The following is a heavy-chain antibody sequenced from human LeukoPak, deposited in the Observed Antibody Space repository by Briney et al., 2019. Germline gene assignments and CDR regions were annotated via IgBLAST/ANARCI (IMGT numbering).Heavy chain of an antibody. CDR1: GFTFSSYS. D-gene: IGHD6-13*01. CDR2: ISSSSSYI. V-gene: IGHV3-21*01. Sequence: PGGSLRLSCAASGFTFSSYSMNWVRQAPGKGLEWVSSISSSSSYIYYADSVKGRFTISRDNAKNSLYLQMNSLRAEDTAVYYCARGAAAGLGDFDYWGQGTLVTVSS. J-gene: IGHJ4*02. CDR3: ARGAAAGLGDFDY.